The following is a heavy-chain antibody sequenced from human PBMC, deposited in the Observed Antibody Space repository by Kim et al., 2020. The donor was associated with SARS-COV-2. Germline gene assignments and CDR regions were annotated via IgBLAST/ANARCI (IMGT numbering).Heavy chain of an antibody. Sequence: GTANYNPSLKSRVTISLDTSKSQFSLHLKSVTAADTAIYYCARDGYRGIDYWGQGTLVTVSS. J-gene: IGHJ4*02. CDR2: GTA. V-gene: IGHV4-59*01. D-gene: IGHD5-12*01. CDR3: ARDGYRGIDY.